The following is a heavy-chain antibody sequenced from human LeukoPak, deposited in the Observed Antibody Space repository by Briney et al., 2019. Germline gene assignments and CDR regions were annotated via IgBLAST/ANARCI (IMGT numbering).Heavy chain of an antibody. CDR2: FYYSGST. Sequence: SETLSLTCTVSGGSISSSNYYWGWIRQPPGTGLEWIGSFYYSGSTYYNPSLKSRVTISVDTSKNQFSLKLSSVTAADTAVYYCARPSGYSYGPHAFDIWGQGTMVTVSS. V-gene: IGHV4-39*07. D-gene: IGHD5-18*01. CDR3: ARPSGYSYGPHAFDI. CDR1: GGSISSSNYY. J-gene: IGHJ3*02.